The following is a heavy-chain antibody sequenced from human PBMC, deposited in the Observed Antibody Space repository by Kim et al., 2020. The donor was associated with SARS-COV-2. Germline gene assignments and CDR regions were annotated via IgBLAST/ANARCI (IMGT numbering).Heavy chain of an antibody. J-gene: IGHJ6*02. CDR3: AKESSIAARSSGGMDV. V-gene: IGHV3-30*18. CDR1: GFTFSSYG. D-gene: IGHD6-6*01. CDR2: ISYDGSNK. Sequence: GGSLRLSCAASGFTFSSYGMHWVRQAPGKGLEWVAVISYDGSNKYYADSVKGRFTISRDNSKNTLYLQMNSLRAEDTAVYYCAKESSIAARSSGGMDVWGQGTTVTVSS.